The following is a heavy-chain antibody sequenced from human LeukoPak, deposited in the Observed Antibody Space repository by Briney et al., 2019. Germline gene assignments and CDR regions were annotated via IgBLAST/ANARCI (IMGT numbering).Heavy chain of an antibody. CDR3: ARVLRYFDWLSGFDY. V-gene: IGHV4-39*07. Sequence: SETLSLTCTVSGGSLSSSSYYWGWIRQPPGKGLEWIGSIYYSGSTYYNPSLKSRVTISVDTSKNQFFLKLSSVTAADTATYYCARVLRYFDWLSGFDYWGQGTLVTVSS. CDR1: GGSLSSSSYY. J-gene: IGHJ4*02. D-gene: IGHD3-9*01. CDR2: IYYSGST.